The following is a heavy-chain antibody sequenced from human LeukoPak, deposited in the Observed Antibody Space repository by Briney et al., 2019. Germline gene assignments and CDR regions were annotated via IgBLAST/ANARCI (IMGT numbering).Heavy chain of an antibody. Sequence: GASVKVSCKASGYTFTSYDINWVRQATGQGLEWMGWMNPNSGNTGYAQKLQGRVTMTTDTSTSTAYMELRSLRSDDTAVYYCAAGPGVQAMVRGRKHYYYGMDVWGQGTTVTVSS. J-gene: IGHJ6*02. CDR2: MNPNSGNT. CDR3: AAGPGVQAMVRGRKHYYYGMDV. D-gene: IGHD3-10*01. CDR1: GYTFTSYD. V-gene: IGHV1-8*01.